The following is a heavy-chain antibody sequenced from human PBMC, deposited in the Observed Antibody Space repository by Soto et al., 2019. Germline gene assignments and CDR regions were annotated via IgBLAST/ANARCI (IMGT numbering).Heavy chain of an antibody. V-gene: IGHV3-23*01. D-gene: IGHD3-10*01. J-gene: IGHJ6*02. CDR1: GFTFSNYA. CDR3: AKAPTKWRGGYYGMDV. CDR2: ISGSGDTT. Sequence: EVQLLESGGGLVQPGGSLRLSCAASGFTFSNYAMSWVRQVPGKGLEWVSAISGSGDTTYYADSVQGRFTISRDNSKNKLYLQLNSLRAGDTALDDCAKAPTKWRGGYYGMDVWGQGTTVTVSS.